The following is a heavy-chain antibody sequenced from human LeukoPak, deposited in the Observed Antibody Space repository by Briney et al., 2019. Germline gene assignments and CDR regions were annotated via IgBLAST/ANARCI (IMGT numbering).Heavy chain of an antibody. V-gene: IGHV1-18*01. Sequence: ASVKVSCKASGYTFSTYPVNWVRQAPGQGLEWMGWISAYNGNTNYAQKLQGRVTMTTDTSTSTAYMELRSLRSDDTAVYYCARGGMSGHHPVDYWGQGTLVTVSS. D-gene: IGHD3-3*01. CDR2: ISAYNGNT. CDR3: ARGGMSGHHPVDY. CDR1: GYTFSTYP. J-gene: IGHJ4*02.